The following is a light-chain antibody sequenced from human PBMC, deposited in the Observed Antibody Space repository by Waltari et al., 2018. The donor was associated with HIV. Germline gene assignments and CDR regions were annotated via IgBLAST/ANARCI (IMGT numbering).Light chain of an antibody. Sequence: QTALTQPPSVAGSPGQSITISCAGTRTVVGNLNLSSWYQQYPGKAPKLLIYEVTKRPSGASNRFSASKSGNTASLTISGLRAEDEADYYCYSYSDTSSSYVFGTGTKVTVL. CDR2: EVT. J-gene: IGLJ1*01. CDR3: YSYSDTSSSYV. V-gene: IGLV2-23*02. CDR1: RTVVGNLNL.